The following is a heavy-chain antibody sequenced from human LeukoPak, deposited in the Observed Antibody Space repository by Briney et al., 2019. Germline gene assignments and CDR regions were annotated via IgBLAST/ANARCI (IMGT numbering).Heavy chain of an antibody. D-gene: IGHD1-1*01. J-gene: IGHJ2*01. CDR3: AGRDTTGYIPREWDYWYIDL. CDR2: ISTGSSYI. CDR1: GFTFSSYS. Sequence: PGGSLRLSCAASGFTFSSYSMKWVRQAPGKGLEWVSSISTGSSYIYYADSVKGRFTISRDNAKNSLYLQMNSLGAEDTAVYYCAGRDTTGYIPREWDYWYIDLWGRGTLVSVSS. V-gene: IGHV3-21*01.